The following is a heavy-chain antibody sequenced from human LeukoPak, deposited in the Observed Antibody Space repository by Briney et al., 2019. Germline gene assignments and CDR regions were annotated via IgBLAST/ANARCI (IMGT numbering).Heavy chain of an antibody. CDR2: IRDSGDAT. Sequence: GGSLRLSCAASGFTFNSYAMSWVRQAPGKGLEWVSSIRDSGDATYYTDSVKGRFTISRDNSKNTLYLQMNLLRAEDTALYYCARVRGYSYANEYHCEYWGQGTLVTVSS. J-gene: IGHJ4*02. CDR1: GFTFNSYA. V-gene: IGHV3-23*01. D-gene: IGHD5-18*01. CDR3: ARVRGYSYANEYHCEY.